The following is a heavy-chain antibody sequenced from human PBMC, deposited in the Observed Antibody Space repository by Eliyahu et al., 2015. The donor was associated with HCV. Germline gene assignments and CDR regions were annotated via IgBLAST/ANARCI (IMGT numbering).Heavy chain of an antibody. Sequence: SRVTISVDTSKNQFSLKLSSVTAADTAVYYCATDTAKGAAAGEVAFDIWGQGTMVTVSS. V-gene: IGHV4-34*01. J-gene: IGHJ3*02. CDR3: ATDTAKGAAAGEVAFDI. D-gene: IGHD6-13*01.